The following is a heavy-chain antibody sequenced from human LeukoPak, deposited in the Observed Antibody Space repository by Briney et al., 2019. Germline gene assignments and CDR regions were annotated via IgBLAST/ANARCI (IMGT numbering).Heavy chain of an antibody. V-gene: IGHV3-53*05. Sequence: GGSLRLSCEVSGFTVSSNYMSWVRQAPGKGLEWVSVIYNDGSTYYADSVRGRFTISRGNWKNTLDLQMNSLRAEDTAVYYCANSHLWGLGTLVTVSS. D-gene: IGHD2-21*01. CDR2: IYNDGST. CDR3: ANSHL. CDR1: GFTVSSNY. J-gene: IGHJ4*02.